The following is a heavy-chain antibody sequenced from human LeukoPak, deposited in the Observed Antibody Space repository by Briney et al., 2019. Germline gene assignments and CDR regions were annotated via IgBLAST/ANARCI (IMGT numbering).Heavy chain of an antibody. CDR1: GFTFSNSG. D-gene: IGHD3-22*01. Sequence: PGRSLRLSCAASGFTFSNSGMHWVRQAPGKGLEWVALIWYDGSNTHYADSVKGRLTISRDNSKNTLYLQLNSLRSEDTAVYYCTRDSPYDSSNSYYFDYWGQGTLVTVSS. CDR3: TRDSPYDSSNSYYFDY. V-gene: IGHV3-33*01. CDR2: IWYDGSNT. J-gene: IGHJ4*02.